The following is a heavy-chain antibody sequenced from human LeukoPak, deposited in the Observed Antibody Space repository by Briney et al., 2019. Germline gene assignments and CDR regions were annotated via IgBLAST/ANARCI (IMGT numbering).Heavy chain of an antibody. CDR1: GYTFTGYY. D-gene: IGHD6-19*01. CDR3: AREVIEYSSGWYYFDY. V-gene: IGHV1-2*02. Sequence: ASVKVSCKASGYTFTGYYMHWVRQAPGQGLEWMGWINPNSGGTNYAQKFQGRVTMTRDTSISTAYMELSRLRSDDAAVYYCAREVIEYSSGWYYFDYRGQGTLVTVSS. J-gene: IGHJ4*02. CDR2: INPNSGGT.